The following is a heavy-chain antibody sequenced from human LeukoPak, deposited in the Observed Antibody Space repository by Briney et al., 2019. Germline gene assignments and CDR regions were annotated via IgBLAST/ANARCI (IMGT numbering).Heavy chain of an antibody. CDR3: ARDLTN. V-gene: IGHV1-46*03. Sequence: ASVKVSCKXSGHTFTNYYMHWVRQAPGQGLEWMGIINPSSGRTSYPQKFQGKVTMTRDTSTNSSYMEVSSLRSEDTAMYYCARDLTNWGQETLVTVSS. CDR1: GHTFTNYY. J-gene: IGHJ4*02. D-gene: IGHD1-1*01. CDR2: INPSSGRT.